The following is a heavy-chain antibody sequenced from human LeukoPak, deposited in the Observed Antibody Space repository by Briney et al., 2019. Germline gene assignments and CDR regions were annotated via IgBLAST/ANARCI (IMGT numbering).Heavy chain of an antibody. D-gene: IGHD2-15*01. Sequence: PGGSLRLSCAASGFTFSSYSMNWVRQAPGEGLEWVSSISSSSSYIYYADSVKGRFTISRDNAKNSLYLQMNSLRAEDTAVYYRARETPASSGTIDYWGQGTLVTVSS. CDR2: ISSSSSYI. CDR1: GFTFSSYS. V-gene: IGHV3-21*01. CDR3: ARETPASSGTIDY. J-gene: IGHJ4*02.